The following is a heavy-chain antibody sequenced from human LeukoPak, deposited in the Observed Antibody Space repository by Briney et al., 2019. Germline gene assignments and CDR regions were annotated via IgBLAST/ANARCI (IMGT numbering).Heavy chain of an antibody. D-gene: IGHD3-22*01. Sequence: PSETLSLTRTVSDGSITSYYWSWIRQPPGKGLEWIGYIYYSGSTNYNPSLKSRVTISVDTSKNQFSLKLSSVTAADTAVYYCARGVSYYDSSGYYNEYFQHWGQGTLVTVSS. V-gene: IGHV4-59*08. CDR1: DGSITSYY. J-gene: IGHJ1*01. CDR3: ARGVSYYDSSGYYNEYFQH. CDR2: IYYSGST.